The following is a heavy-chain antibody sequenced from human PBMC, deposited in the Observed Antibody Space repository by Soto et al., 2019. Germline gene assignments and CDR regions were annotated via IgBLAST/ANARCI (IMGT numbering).Heavy chain of an antibody. Sequence: PEALSLTCTVSGGSISSYYWSSIRQPSGKGLEWIGRIYTSGSTNYNPSLKSRVTMSVDTSKNQFSLKLSSVTAADTAVYYCARACSSNSCYDVFDYWGQGNLVTGSS. CDR2: IYTSGST. D-gene: IGHD2-2*01. CDR1: GGSISSYY. V-gene: IGHV4-4*07. J-gene: IGHJ4*02. CDR3: ARACSSNSCYDVFDY.